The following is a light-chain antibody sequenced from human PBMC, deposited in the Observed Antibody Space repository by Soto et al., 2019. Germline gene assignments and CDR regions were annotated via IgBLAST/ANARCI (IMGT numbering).Light chain of an antibody. CDR2: GTS. V-gene: IGKV3-15*01. Sequence: EIVMTQSPVTLSVSPGERATLSCRASQNISRSLAWYQQKPGQGPSLLIYGTSTRAGGVPARFSGGGSGTEFSLTLTSPPSEDFSVYYWHQYNGWPRTFGQGTKVEI. CDR1: QNISRS. J-gene: IGKJ1*01. CDR3: HQYNGWPRT.